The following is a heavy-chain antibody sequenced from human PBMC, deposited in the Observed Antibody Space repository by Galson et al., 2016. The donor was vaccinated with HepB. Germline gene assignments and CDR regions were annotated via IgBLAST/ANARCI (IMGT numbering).Heavy chain of an antibody. CDR2: IFWDDDK. CDR1: GFSLNTSGVR. CDR3: ATAVIVAGGFDY. V-gene: IGHV2-5*02. Sequence: LVKPTQTLTLTCTFSGFSLNTSGVRVGWIRQSPGKAPEWLARIFWDDDKRYSPSLRSRLTITKDTSKNQVVLTMTNMDPVDTATYYCATAVIVAGGFDYWGQGSLVTVSS. J-gene: IGHJ4*02. D-gene: IGHD3-22*01.